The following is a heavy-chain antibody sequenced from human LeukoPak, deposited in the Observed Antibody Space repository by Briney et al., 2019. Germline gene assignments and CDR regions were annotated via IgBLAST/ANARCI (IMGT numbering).Heavy chain of an antibody. Sequence: PSETLSLTCTVSGGSISSYYWSWIRQPPGKGLEWIGYIYYSGSTNYNPSLKTRVTISVDTSKNQFSLKLSSVTAADTAVYYCARLVVDWFDPWGQGTLVTVSS. CDR1: GGSISSYY. V-gene: IGHV4-59*08. CDR3: ARLVVDWFDP. J-gene: IGHJ5*02. CDR2: IYYSGST. D-gene: IGHD2-15*01.